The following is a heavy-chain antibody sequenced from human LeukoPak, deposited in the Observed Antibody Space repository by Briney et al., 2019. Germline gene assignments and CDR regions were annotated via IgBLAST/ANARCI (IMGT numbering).Heavy chain of an antibody. V-gene: IGHV3-48*03. D-gene: IGHD4-17*01. CDR1: GFTFSSYE. Sequence: GGSLRLSCAASGFTFSSYEMNWVRQAPGKGLEWVSYISSSGSTIYYADSVKGRFTISRDNLRNTLFLQMNNLRVDDTAVYYCVRHNGDDGVAFAYWGQGTLVTVSS. J-gene: IGHJ4*02. CDR2: ISSSGSTI. CDR3: VRHNGDDGVAFAY.